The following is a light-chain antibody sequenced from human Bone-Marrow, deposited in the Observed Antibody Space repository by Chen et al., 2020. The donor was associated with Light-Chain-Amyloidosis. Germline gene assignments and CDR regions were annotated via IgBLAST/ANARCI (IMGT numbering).Light chain of an antibody. V-gene: IGKV1-NL1*01. J-gene: IGKJ2*01. Sequence: DIQMTQSPSSLSASIGDRATITCRASLGITNSVAWYQQKPGTAPKLLLYGASRLESGVPSRFSGSGSGTDYTLTISSLQPEDFATYFCQQFYTTPYTFGQGTKLDIK. CDR1: LGITNS. CDR3: QQFYTTPYT. CDR2: GAS.